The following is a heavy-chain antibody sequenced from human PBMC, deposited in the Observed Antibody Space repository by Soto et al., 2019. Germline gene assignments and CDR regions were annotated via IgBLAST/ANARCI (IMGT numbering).Heavy chain of an antibody. J-gene: IGHJ1*01. CDR1: RFTFSHYA. D-gene: IGHD2-15*01. V-gene: IGHV3-23*01. Sequence: EVQLSESGGRLVQPGGSLRLSCAASRFTFSHYAMTWVRQAPGKGLQWVSGISRSGGGTYYADSVKVRFTISRDNAKDMLFLQMDSLRAEDTAIYYCARVNWGYCSGDSCPLGSAYFQYWGQGTLVTVSS. CDR2: ISRSGGGT. CDR3: ARVNWGYCSGDSCPLGSAYFQY.